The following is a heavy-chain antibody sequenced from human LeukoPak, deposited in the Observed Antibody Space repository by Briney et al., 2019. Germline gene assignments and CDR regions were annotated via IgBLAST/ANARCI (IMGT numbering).Heavy chain of an antibody. CDR2: INWKSDKI. CDR1: GYSSDEYA. Sequence: GRSLRLSCAGSGYSSDEYAMHWVRQAPGKGLEWVSGINWKSDKIGYADSVKGRFTISRDNSKNSLYLQMNSLRVEDTALYYCAKDRYCTSSSCPIDYWGQGTMVIVSS. CDR3: AKDRYCTSSSCPIDY. D-gene: IGHD2-2*01. J-gene: IGHJ4*02. V-gene: IGHV3-9*02.